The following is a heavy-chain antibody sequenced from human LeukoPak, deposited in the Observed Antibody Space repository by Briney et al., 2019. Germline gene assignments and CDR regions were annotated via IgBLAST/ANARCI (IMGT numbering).Heavy chain of an antibody. CDR1: GYTFTGHY. D-gene: IGHD3-3*01. Sequence: ASVKVSCKASGYTFTGHYMHWVRQAPGQGLEWMGWINPNTGGTNYAQKFQGRVTMTRDTSISTAYVELSRLRSDDTAVYYCARVPITIFGVVINSRGPFDAFDIWGQGTMVTVSS. CDR3: ARVPITIFGVVINSRGPFDAFDI. V-gene: IGHV1-2*02. CDR2: INPNTGGT. J-gene: IGHJ3*02.